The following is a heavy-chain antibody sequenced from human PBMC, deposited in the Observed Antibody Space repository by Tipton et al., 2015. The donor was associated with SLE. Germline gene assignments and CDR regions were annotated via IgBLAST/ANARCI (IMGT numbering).Heavy chain of an antibody. J-gene: IGHJ4*02. CDR1: GYTFTTIA. CDR2: INTNTGNP. D-gene: IGHD1-14*01. CDR3: ATASLTPGHGTFY. V-gene: IGHV7-4-1*02. Sequence: QLVQSGAEVKKPGASVTVSCKASGYTFTTIAMNWVRQAPGQGPEWMGWINTNTGNPTYAQGFTGRFVFSLDTSVSTAYLHITSLKAEDTAVYYCATASLTPGHGTFYWGQGTLVTVSS.